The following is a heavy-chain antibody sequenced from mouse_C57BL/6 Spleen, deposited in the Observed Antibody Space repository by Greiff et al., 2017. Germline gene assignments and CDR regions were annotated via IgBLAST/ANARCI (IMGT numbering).Heavy chain of an antibody. CDR2: INPNNGGT. J-gene: IGHJ3*01. Sequence: EVQLQQSGPELVKPGASVKIPCKASGYTFTDYNMDWVKQSHGKSLEWIGDINPNNGGTIYNQKFKGKATLTVDKSSSTAYMERRSLTSEDTAVYYCASGPYYYGSSYGFAYWGQGTLVTVSA. CDR3: ASGPYYYGSSYGFAY. D-gene: IGHD1-1*01. V-gene: IGHV1-18*01. CDR1: GYTFTDYN.